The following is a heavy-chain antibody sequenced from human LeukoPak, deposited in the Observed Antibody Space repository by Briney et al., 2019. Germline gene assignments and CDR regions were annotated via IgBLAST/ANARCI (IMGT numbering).Heavy chain of an antibody. CDR2: ISSSSSYI. D-gene: IGHD3-22*01. V-gene: IGHV3-21*01. J-gene: IGHJ5*02. Sequence: GGSLRLSCAASGFTFSSYSMNWVRQAPGKGLEWVSSISSSSSYIYYADSVKGRFTISRDNAKNSLYLQMNSLRAKDTAVYYCARLNYYDSSGYYTWFDPWAREPWSPSPQ. CDR1: GFTFSSYS. CDR3: ARLNYYDSSGYYTWFDP.